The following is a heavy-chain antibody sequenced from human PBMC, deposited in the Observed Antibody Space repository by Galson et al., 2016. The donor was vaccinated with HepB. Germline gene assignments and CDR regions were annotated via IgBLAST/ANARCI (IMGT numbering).Heavy chain of an antibody. D-gene: IGHD5-12*01. CDR2: INPYSGGT. Sequence: SVKVSCKASGYTFTGYYMHWVRQAPGQGLEWMGRINPYSGGTNYAQNFQGRVTMTRDTSTSAAYMELSRLRSDDTAVYYCARVAGKKVATYNWFDPWGQGTLVTVSS. CDR1: GYTFTGYY. CDR3: ARVAGKKVATYNWFDP. J-gene: IGHJ5*02. V-gene: IGHV1-2*06.